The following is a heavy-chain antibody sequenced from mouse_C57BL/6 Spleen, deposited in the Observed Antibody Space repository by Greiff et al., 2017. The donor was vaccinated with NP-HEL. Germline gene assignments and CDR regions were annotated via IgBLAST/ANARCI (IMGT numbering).Heavy chain of an antibody. CDR2: IHPNSGST. V-gene: IGHV1-64*01. Sequence: QVQLQQPGAELVKPGASVKLSCKASGYTFTSYWMHWVKQRPGQGLEWIGMIHPNSGSTNYNEKFKSKATLTVDKSSSTAYMQLSSLTSEDSAVYYCDWGTTVVDWYFDVWGTGTTVTVSS. D-gene: IGHD1-1*01. CDR3: DWGTTVVDWYFDV. J-gene: IGHJ1*03. CDR1: GYTFTSYW.